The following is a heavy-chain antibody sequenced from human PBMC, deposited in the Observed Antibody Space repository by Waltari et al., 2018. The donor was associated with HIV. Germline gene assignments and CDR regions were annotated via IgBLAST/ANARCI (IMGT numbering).Heavy chain of an antibody. CDR3: ARGTPTTVTTQ. D-gene: IGHD4-17*01. CDR2: INHSGFT. J-gene: IGHJ4*02. V-gene: IGHV4-34*01. CDR1: GGSFSGYY. Sequence: QVQLQQWGAGLLKPSETLSLTCAVYGGSFSGYYWSWIRQPPGKGWEWIGEINHSGFTNYSPSLKSRVTISVDTSKNQFSLKLRSVTAADTAMYYCARGTPTTVTTQWGQGTLVTVSS.